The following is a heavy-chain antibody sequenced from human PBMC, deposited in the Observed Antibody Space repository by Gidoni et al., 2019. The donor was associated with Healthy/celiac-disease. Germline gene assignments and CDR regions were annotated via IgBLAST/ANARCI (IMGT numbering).Heavy chain of an antibody. CDR3: AKEMSIAVANYYFDY. J-gene: IGHJ4*02. CDR2: ISWNSGSI. D-gene: IGHD6-19*01. Sequence: EVQLVESGGGLVQPGRSLRLSCAASGFTFDDYAMHWVRQAPGKGLEWVSGISWNSGSIGYADSVKGRFTISRDNAKNSLYLQMNSLRAEDTALYYCAKEMSIAVANYYFDYWGQGTLVTVSS. CDR1: GFTFDDYA. V-gene: IGHV3-9*01.